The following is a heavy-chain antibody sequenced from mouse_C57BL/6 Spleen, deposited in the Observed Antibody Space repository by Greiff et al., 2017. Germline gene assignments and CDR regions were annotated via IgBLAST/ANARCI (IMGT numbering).Heavy chain of an antibody. D-gene: IGHD2-1*01. CDR1: GYTFTSYW. J-gene: IGHJ4*01. V-gene: IGHV1-52*01. Sequence: QVQLQQPGAELVRPGSSVKLSCKASGYTFTSYWMHWVKQRPIQGLEWIGNIDPSDSETHYNQKFKDKATLTVDKSSSTAYMQLSSLTSEDSAVYYGARSVGGNTGYAMDDWGQGTSVTVSS. CDR2: IDPSDSET. CDR3: ARSVGGNTGYAMDD.